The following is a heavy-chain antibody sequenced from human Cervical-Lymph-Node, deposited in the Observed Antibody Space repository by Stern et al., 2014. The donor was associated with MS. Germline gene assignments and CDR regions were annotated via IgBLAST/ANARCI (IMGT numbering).Heavy chain of an antibody. Sequence: QVTLKESGPTLVKPTQTLTLTCTFSGFSLSSVGVGVGWVRQPPGKAPEWLGLLYWDDDKRYRPSLKNRLNITKDTSKNQVFLSITHLDPVDTGTYYCAHSLGAFGMDVWGQGTTVTVSS. CDR2: LYWDDDK. J-gene: IGHJ6*02. CDR3: AHSLGAFGMDV. CDR1: GFSLSSVGVG. V-gene: IGHV2-5*02.